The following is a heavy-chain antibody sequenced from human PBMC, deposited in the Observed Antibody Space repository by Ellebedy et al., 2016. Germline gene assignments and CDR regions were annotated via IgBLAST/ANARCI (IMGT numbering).Heavy chain of an antibody. CDR3: ARLNFGDSGFDY. J-gene: IGHJ4*02. CDR1: GFSVRSNH. Sequence: GESLKISCAASGFSVRSNHMSWVRQAPGKGLGWVSTFYSGGTTYYADSVKGRFTISRDESKNTLYLQINSLRAEDTAMYYCARLNFGDSGFDYWGQGTLVTVSS. D-gene: IGHD4-17*01. V-gene: IGHV3-53*01. CDR2: FYSGGTT.